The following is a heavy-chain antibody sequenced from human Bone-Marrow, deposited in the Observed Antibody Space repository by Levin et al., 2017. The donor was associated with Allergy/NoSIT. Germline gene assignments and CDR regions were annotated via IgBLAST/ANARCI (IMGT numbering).Heavy chain of an antibody. Sequence: VASVKVSCKASGYTFTSYYMHWVRQAPGQGLEWMGIINPSGGSTSYAQKFQGRVTMTRDTSTSTVYMELSSLRSEDTAVYYCARTGRAPGAQIAAAGQPYFDYWGQGTLVTVSS. CDR2: INPSGGST. J-gene: IGHJ4*02. D-gene: IGHD6-13*01. V-gene: IGHV1-46*01. CDR3: ARTGRAPGAQIAAAGQPYFDY. CDR1: GYTFTSYY.